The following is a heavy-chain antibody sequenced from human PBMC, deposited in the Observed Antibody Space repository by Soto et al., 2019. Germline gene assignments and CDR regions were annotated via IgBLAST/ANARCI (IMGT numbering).Heavy chain of an antibody. CDR2: INSDGSST. V-gene: IGHV3-74*01. D-gene: IGHD6-6*01. Sequence: GGSLRLSCAASGFTFSSYWMHWVRQAPGKGLVWVSRINSDGSSTSYADSVKGRFTISRDNAKNTLYLQMNSLRAEDTAVYYCVRAARASIAAEGAFDIWGQGTMVTVSS. CDR3: VRAARASIAAEGAFDI. J-gene: IGHJ3*02. CDR1: GFTFSSYW.